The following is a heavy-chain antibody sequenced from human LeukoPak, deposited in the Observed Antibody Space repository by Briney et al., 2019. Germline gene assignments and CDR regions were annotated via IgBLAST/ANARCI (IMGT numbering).Heavy chain of an antibody. Sequence: ASVKVSCEASGYTFTGYYMHWVRQAPGQGLEWMGWINPNSGGTNYALKLQGRVTMTTDTSTSTAYMELRSLRSDDTAVYYCARDYCSSTSCYFDYWGQGTLVTVSS. J-gene: IGHJ4*02. D-gene: IGHD2-2*01. CDR3: ARDYCSSTSCYFDY. V-gene: IGHV1-2*02. CDR2: INPNSGGT. CDR1: GYTFTGYY.